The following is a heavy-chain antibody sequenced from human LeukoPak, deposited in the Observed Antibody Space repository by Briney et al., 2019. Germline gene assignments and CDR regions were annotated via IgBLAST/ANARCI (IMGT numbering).Heavy chain of an antibody. D-gene: IGHD3-3*01. J-gene: IGHJ6*03. CDR2: IKQDGSEK. CDR3: ARDNGVVHGVYFMDV. CDR1: GFTFSNYW. V-gene: IGHV3-7*01. Sequence: GGSLRLSCAASGFTFSNYWMTWVRQAPGKGLEWVADIKQDGSEKLYVKSVRGRFTISRDNAKMSLFLQMNSLRAEDTAVYYCARDNGVVHGVYFMDVWGKGTTVTVS.